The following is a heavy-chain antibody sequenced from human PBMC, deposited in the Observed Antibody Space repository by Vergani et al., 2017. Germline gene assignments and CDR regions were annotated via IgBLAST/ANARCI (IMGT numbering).Heavy chain of an antibody. CDR3: ARSELIFGVVIRTFDY. CDR2: IWYDGSKE. Sequence: QVQLVESGGGLVKPGGSLRLSCAASGFTFSDYYMSWIRQAPGKGLEWVAFIWYDGSKEYYADSVKGRFTISRDNAKKSLFLQMNSLRAEDTAVYYCARSELIFGVVIRTFDYWGQGTVVTVSS. CDR1: GFTFSDYY. J-gene: IGHJ4*02. V-gene: IGHV3-11*01. D-gene: IGHD3-3*02.